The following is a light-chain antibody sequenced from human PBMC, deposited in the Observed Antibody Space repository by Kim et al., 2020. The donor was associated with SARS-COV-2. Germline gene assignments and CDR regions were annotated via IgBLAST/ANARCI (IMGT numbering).Light chain of an antibody. CDR3: QQYYNIPRT. Sequence: DIVMTQSPDSLAVSLGERATINCKSSQSVLFSSNNKNYLTWYQQKPGQPPRLLIYWASTRESGVPDRFSGSGSGTDFTLTISSLQAEDVAVYYCQQYYNIPRTFGQRTKVDIK. J-gene: IGKJ1*01. CDR1: QSVLFSSNNKNY. V-gene: IGKV4-1*01. CDR2: WAS.